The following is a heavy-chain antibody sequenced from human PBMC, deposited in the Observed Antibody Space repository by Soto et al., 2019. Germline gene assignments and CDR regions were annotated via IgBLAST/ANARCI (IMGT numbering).Heavy chain of an antibody. V-gene: IGHV1-46*01. CDR3: ARANYTWAPCYGMDV. CDR2: INPSGGST. CDR1: GYTCTSYY. Sequence: ASVKVSCKASGYTCTSYYRHWVRQAPGQGLEWMGIINPSGGSTSYAQKFQGRVTMTRDTSTSTVYMELSSLISDDKSVYYCARANYTWAPCYGMDVWGPGPTVTVSS. J-gene: IGHJ6*02. D-gene: IGHD3-3*01.